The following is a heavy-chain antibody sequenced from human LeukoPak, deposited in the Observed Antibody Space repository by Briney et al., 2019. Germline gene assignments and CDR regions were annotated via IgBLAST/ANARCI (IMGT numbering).Heavy chain of an antibody. V-gene: IGHV4-31*03. CDR3: ARIYGGNSRYAFDI. Sequence: SETLSLTCTVSGGSISSGGYYWSWIRQHPGKGLEWIGYIYYSGSTYYNPSLKSRVTISVDTSKNQFSLKLSSVTAADTAVYYCARIYGGNSRYAFDIWGQGTMVTVSS. CDR2: IYYSGST. J-gene: IGHJ3*02. CDR1: GGSISSGGYY. D-gene: IGHD4-23*01.